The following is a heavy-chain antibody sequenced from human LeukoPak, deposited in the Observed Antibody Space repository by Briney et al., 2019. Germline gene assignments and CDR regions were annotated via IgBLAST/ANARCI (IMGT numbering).Heavy chain of an antibody. V-gene: IGHV4-39*01. D-gene: IGHD3-10*01. Sequence: SETLSLTCTVSGGSISSSNYYWGWIRQPPGKGLEWIGSIYYSGSTYYNPSLKSRVTISVDTSKNQFSLKLSSVTAADTAVYYCASTSYYYGSVGYWGQGTLVTVSS. CDR3: ASTSYYYGSVGY. J-gene: IGHJ4*02. CDR1: GGSISSSNYY. CDR2: IYYSGST.